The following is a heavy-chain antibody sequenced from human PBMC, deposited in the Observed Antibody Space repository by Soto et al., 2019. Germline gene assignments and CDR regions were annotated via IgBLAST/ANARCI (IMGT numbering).Heavy chain of an antibody. V-gene: IGHV3-53*01. CDR2: IYGGGTT. CDR3: ARVNPHYS. Sequence: GGSLRLSCAASGFTVSSNYMSWVRQAPGKGLEWISFIYGGGTTHYADSVKGRFTISRDNSKNTVYLQMRSLRAEDTAVYYCARVNPHYSWGQGTLVTVSS. J-gene: IGHJ4*02. D-gene: IGHD2-15*01. CDR1: GFTVSSNY.